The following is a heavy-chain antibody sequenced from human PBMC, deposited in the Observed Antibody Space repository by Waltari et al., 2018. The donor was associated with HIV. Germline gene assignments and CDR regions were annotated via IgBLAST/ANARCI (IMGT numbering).Heavy chain of an antibody. Sequence: EVQLVEAGGGLVQPGGSLILSCAASGFTFSGYSMNWVRHAPGKGLEWVSYISSSGSTIYYADSVRGRFTISRDNAKNSLYLQLNSLRAEDTAVYYCARDYSGTYADFDYWGQGTLVTVSS. CDR2: ISSSGSTI. CDR3: ARDYSGTYADFDY. CDR1: GFTFSGYS. J-gene: IGHJ4*02. V-gene: IGHV3-48*01. D-gene: IGHD1-26*01.